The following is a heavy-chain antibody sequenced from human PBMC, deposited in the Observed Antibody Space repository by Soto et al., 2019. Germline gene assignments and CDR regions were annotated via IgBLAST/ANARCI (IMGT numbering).Heavy chain of an antibody. CDR3: AKDWRHNYATDAFDI. Sequence: GGTMRLSCAASRFSLSTYGMHWVRQAPGKGLEWVAVISYDGSEKYYADSVKGRFTISRDNSKNTLYLEMNSLTTEDTAVYYCAKDWRHNYATDAFDIWGQVTMIIFS. V-gene: IGHV3-30*18. CDR1: RFSLSTYG. J-gene: IGHJ3*02. D-gene: IGHD5-18*01. CDR2: ISYDGSEK.